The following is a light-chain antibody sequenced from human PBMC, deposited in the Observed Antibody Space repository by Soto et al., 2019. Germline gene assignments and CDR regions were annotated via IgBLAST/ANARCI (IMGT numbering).Light chain of an antibody. Sequence: QSVLTQPPSVSGAPGQRVTISCTGSSSNIGAGSDVHWYQQLPGKAPKLLIYSNSNRPSGVPDRFSGSKSGTSASLAITGLQAEYEADYYCQSYDSRLSGSKVFGTGTKVTVL. CDR2: SNS. CDR3: QSYDSRLSGSKV. V-gene: IGLV1-40*01. J-gene: IGLJ1*01. CDR1: SSNIGAGSD.